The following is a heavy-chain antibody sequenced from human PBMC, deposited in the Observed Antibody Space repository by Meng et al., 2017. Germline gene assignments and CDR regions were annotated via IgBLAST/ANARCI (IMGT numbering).Heavy chain of an antibody. D-gene: IGHD2-15*01. J-gene: IGHJ4*02. CDR2: INPSGGST. CDR1: GYTFTSYY. V-gene: IGHV1-46*01. Sequence: ASVKVSCKASGYTFTSYYMHWVRQAPGQGLEWMGIINPSGGSTSYAQKFQGRVTMTRDTSTSTVYMELSSLRSEDTAVYYCASLPYGSGGSCYDDDYWGQGTLVTVSS. CDR3: ASLPYGSGGSCYDDDY.